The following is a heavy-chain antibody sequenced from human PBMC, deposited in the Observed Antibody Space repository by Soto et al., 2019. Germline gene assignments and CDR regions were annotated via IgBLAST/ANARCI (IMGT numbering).Heavy chain of an antibody. V-gene: IGHV3-23*01. J-gene: IGHJ2*01. CDR3: AKRTVGGYFDL. Sequence: VPLLESGGGLVQPGGSLRLSCAASGFTFSSYAMSWVRQAPGKGLEWVSVISGSGGSTYSADSVKGRFTISRDNSKNTLYLQMNSLRAEDTAVYYCAKRTVGGYFDLWGRGTLVTVSS. CDR2: ISGSGGST. D-gene: IGHD1-26*01. CDR1: GFTFSSYA.